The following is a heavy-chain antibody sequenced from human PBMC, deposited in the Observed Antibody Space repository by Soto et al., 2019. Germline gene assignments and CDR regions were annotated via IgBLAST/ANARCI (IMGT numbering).Heavy chain of an antibody. CDR1: GFTFSGSA. V-gene: IGHV3-73*01. Sequence: GGSLRLSCAASGFTFSGSAMHWVRQASGKGLEWVGRIRSKANSYATAYAASVKGRFTISRDDSKNTAYLQMNSLKTEDTAVYYCTRLREVGATMVRYYYYGMDVWGQGTTVTVAS. J-gene: IGHJ6*02. D-gene: IGHD1-26*01. CDR3: TRLREVGATMVRYYYYGMDV. CDR2: IRSKANSYAT.